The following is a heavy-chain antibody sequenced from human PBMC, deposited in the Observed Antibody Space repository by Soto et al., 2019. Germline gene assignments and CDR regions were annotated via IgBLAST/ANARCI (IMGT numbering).Heavy chain of an antibody. V-gene: IGHV3-15*07. CDR1: GFTFSTAW. Sequence: SGGSLRLSCAASGFTFSTAWISWVRQAPGKGLEWVGRIKSKTDGGTSDFAAPVRGRFAISRDDSESMVYLQMDSLKTEDTAVYYCTTDSYITLKLVRFDYWGLGTLVTVSS. CDR3: TTDSYITLKLVRFDY. D-gene: IGHD3-22*01. CDR2: IKSKTDGGTS. J-gene: IGHJ4*01.